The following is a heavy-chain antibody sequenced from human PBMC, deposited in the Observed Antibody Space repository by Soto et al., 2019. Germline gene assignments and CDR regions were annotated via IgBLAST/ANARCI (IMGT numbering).Heavy chain of an antibody. Sequence: QVQLVQSGAEAKKPGSSMKVSCKASGGTFSSHRISWVRQAPGQGLEWMGRIIPILDKANYAQKFQGRVTINADKSTSTAYMELSSVRSEDTAVYYCARDGRSYYDSSGSLNWFDPWGQGTLVTVSS. V-gene: IGHV1-69*08. J-gene: IGHJ5*02. CDR3: ARDGRSYYDSSGSLNWFDP. D-gene: IGHD3-22*01. CDR1: GGTFSSHR. CDR2: IIPILDKA.